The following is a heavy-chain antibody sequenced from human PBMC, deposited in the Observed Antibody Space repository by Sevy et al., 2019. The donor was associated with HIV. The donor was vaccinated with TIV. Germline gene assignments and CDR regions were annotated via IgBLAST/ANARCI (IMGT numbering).Heavy chain of an antibody. Sequence: GGSLRLSCEASGFTFNTYGMHWVRQAPGKGLEWVANIKQDGSEKYYVDSVKGRFTISRDNAKNSLYLQMNSLRAEDTAVYYCMTTVTTVDYWGQGTLVTVSS. CDR3: MTTVTTVDY. V-gene: IGHV3-7*01. D-gene: IGHD4-17*01. CDR2: IKQDGSEK. J-gene: IGHJ4*02. CDR1: GFTFNTYG.